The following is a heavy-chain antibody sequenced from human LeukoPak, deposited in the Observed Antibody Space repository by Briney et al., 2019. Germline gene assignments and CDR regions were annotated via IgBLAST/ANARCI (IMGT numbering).Heavy chain of an antibody. V-gene: IGHV4-34*01. J-gene: IGHJ4*02. CDR2: INHSGST. CDR1: GGSFSGYY. Sequence: SETLSLTRAVYGGSFSGYYWSWIRQPPGKGLEWIGEINHSGSTNYNPSLKSRVTISVDTSKNQFSLKLSSVTAADTAVYYCARKGYSSGYDYWGQGTLVTVSS. D-gene: IGHD6-19*01. CDR3: ARKGYSSGYDY.